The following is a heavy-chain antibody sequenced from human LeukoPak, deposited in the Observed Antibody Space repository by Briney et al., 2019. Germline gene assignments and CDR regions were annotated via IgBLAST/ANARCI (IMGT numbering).Heavy chain of an antibody. V-gene: IGHV4-4*09. Sequence: SETLSLTCTVSGGSVSSYHWSWIRQPPGKGLEWIGYIYSSENTKYNSSLESRVTMSVDTSKNQFFLKLSSVTAADTAVYYCARFHSGPSGWYVLWYFDLWGRGTLVTVSS. CDR1: GGSVSSYH. CDR2: IYSSENT. CDR3: ARFHSGPSGWYVLWYFDL. J-gene: IGHJ2*01. D-gene: IGHD6-19*01.